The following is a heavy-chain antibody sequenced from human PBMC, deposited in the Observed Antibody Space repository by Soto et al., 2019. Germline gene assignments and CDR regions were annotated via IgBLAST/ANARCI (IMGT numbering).Heavy chain of an antibody. CDR3: AKEKVGRANYYDSSGYYDY. Sequence: GGSLRLSCAASGFTFSSYGMHWVRQAPGKGLEWVAVISYDGSNKYYADSVKGRFTISRDNSKNTLYLQMNSLRAEDTAVYYCAKEKVGRANYYDSSGYYDYWGQGTLVTVSS. CDR2: ISYDGSNK. CDR1: GFTFSSYG. J-gene: IGHJ4*02. D-gene: IGHD3-22*01. V-gene: IGHV3-30*18.